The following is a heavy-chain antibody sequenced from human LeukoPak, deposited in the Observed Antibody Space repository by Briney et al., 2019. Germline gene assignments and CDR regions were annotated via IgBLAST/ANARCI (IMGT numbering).Heavy chain of an antibody. CDR2: INHSGST. CDR1: GGSFSGYY. V-gene: IGHV4-34*01. D-gene: IGHD2-2*02. CDR3: ARVPADIVVVPAAIWGEYYFVY. J-gene: IGHJ4*02. Sequence: SETLSLTCAVYGGSFSGYYWSWIRQPPGKGLEWIGEINHSGSTNYNPSLKSRVTISVDTSKNQFSLKLSSVTAADTAVYYCARVPADIVVVPAAIWGEYYFVYWGQGTLVTVSS.